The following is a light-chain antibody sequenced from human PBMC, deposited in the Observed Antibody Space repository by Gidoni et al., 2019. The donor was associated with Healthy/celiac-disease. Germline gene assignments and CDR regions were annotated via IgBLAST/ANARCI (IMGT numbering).Light chain of an antibody. CDR1: QSVSTH. J-gene: IGKJ2*01. V-gene: IGKV1-39*01. Sequence: DIQMTQSPSSLSASVGDRVTITCRASQSVSTHLNWYQQKPGKAPKLLIYAASSLQSGVPSRFSGSGSGTDFTLTISSLQPEDFATYYCQQSYTTPYTFGQGPKLEIK. CDR2: AAS. CDR3: QQSYTTPYT.